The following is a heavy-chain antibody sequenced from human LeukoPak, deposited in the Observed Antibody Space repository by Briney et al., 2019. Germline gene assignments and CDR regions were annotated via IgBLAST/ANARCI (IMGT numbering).Heavy chain of an antibody. D-gene: IGHD3-10*01. CDR1: GFTFSSYA. CDR3: ARDERPNEVLLWFGELASYGMDV. CDR2: ISYDGSNK. V-gene: IGHV3-30-3*01. Sequence: GGSLRLSCAASGFTFSSYAMHWVRQAPGKGLEWVAVISYDGSNKYYADSVKGRFTISRDNSKNTLYLQMNSLRAEDTAVYYCARDERPNEVLLWFGELASYGMDVWGQGTTVTDSS. J-gene: IGHJ6*02.